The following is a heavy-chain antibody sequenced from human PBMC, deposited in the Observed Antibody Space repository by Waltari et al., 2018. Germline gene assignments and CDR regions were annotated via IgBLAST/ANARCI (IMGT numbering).Heavy chain of an antibody. CDR2: IIPILGIA. J-gene: IGHJ6*02. CDR3: ARVPVAASYYYYGMDV. D-gene: IGHD6-19*01. V-gene: IGHV1-69*02. Sequence: QVQLVQSGAEVKKPGSSVQVSCKASGGTFSSYTISWVRQAPGQGLEWMGRIIPILGIANYAQKFQGRVTITAEKSTSTADMELSSLGSEDTAVYYCARVPVAASYYYYGMDVWGQGTTVTASS. CDR1: GGTFSSYT.